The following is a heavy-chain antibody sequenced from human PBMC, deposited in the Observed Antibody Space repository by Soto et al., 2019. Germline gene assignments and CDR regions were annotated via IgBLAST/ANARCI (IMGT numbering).Heavy chain of an antibody. V-gene: IGHV3-30-3*01. Sequence: GGSLRLSCAASGFTFSSYAMHWVRQAPGKGLEWVAVITYDGSNKYYADSVKGRFTISRDNSKNTLYLQMNSLRAEDTAVYYCVRDLWYYDRSGQKGIDYWGQGTLVTVSS. CDR3: VRDLWYYDRSGQKGIDY. CDR1: GFTFSSYA. J-gene: IGHJ4*02. D-gene: IGHD3-22*01. CDR2: ITYDGSNK.